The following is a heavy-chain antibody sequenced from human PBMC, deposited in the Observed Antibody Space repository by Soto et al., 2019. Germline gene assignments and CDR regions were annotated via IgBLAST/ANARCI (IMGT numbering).Heavy chain of an antibody. CDR3: ARVRITHYYFDY. V-gene: IGHV1-18*01. CDR1: GYTFTRSG. D-gene: IGHD3-10*01. J-gene: IGHJ4*02. Sequence: GASVKVSCKASGYTFTRSGISWVRQAPGQGLEWMGWISTYNGDTNYAQNFQGRVTMTTDTSTSTAYLELRSLRSDDTAVYYCARVRITHYYFDYWGQGTLVTVSS. CDR2: ISTYNGDT.